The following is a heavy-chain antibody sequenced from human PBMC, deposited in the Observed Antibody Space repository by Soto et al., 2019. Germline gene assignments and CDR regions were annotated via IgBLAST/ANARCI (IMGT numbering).Heavy chain of an antibody. CDR2: VRGNGDPP. J-gene: IGHJ4*02. Sequence: GGSLRLSCSASGFSFSSYAMHWVRQAPGKGLEYVSGVRGNGDPPFYADSVKGRFTISRDNSKNTLYLQMSSLSADDTAVYYCVKSRGGNNFDFFDWGQGALVTVSS. CDR3: VKSRGGNNFDFFD. D-gene: IGHD5-12*01. V-gene: IGHV3-64D*06. CDR1: GFSFSSYA.